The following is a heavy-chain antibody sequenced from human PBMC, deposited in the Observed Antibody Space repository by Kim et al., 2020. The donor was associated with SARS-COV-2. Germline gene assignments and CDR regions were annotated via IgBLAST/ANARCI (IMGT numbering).Heavy chain of an antibody. CDR2: ISSSGSTI. Sequence: GGSLRLSCAASGFTFSSYEMNWVRQAPGKGLEWVSYISSSGSTIYYADSVKGRFTISRDNAKNSLYLQMNSLRAEDTAVYYCARDHGGSLRGYQLLFGSVAFAFDIWGQGTMVTVSS. CDR1: GFTFSSYE. V-gene: IGHV3-48*03. J-gene: IGHJ3*02. CDR3: ARDHGGSLRGYQLLFGSVAFAFDI. D-gene: IGHD2-2*01.